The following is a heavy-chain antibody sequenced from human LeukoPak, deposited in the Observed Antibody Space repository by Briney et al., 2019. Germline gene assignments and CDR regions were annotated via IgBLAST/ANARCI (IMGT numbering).Heavy chain of an antibody. D-gene: IGHD2-15*01. CDR2: ISYDESNK. V-gene: IGHV3-30*04. CDR3: AKQLGYCSDGSCYFPY. J-gene: IGHJ4*02. Sequence: GGSLRLSCAASGFTFSNYAMHWVRQAPGKGLEWVAVISYDESNKYYADSVQGRFTISRDNSKSTLCLQMNSLRAEDTAVYYCAKQLGYCSDGSCYFPYWGQGTLVTVSS. CDR1: GFTFSNYA.